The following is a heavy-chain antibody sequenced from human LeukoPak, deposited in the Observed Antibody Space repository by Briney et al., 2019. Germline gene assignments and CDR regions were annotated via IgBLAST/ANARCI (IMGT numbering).Heavy chain of an antibody. J-gene: IGHJ4*02. Sequence: SETLSLTCTVSGGSVSSGDYYWSWNRQPPGKGLEWIGNIYYSVSTNYNPSLKSRVTMSVDSSKNQFSLKLSSVTAADTAVYYCARERYYGSESYPDYWGQGTLVTVSS. V-gene: IGHV4-61*08. CDR3: ARERYYGSESYPDY. CDR2: IYYSVST. CDR1: GGSVSSGDYY. D-gene: IGHD3-10*01.